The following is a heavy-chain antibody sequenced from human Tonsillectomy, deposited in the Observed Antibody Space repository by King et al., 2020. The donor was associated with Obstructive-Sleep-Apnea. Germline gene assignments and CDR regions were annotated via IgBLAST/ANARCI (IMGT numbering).Heavy chain of an antibody. D-gene: IGHD3-22*01. Sequence: VQLVESGGGLVKPGGSLRLSCAASGFTFSDYYMSWIRQAPGKGLEWVSYISSSSTYTHYADSVKGRFTISRDNAKNSLYLQMNSLRAEDTAVYYCARDRDSSGYYFFDYWGQGTLVTVSS. CDR1: GFTFSDYY. V-gene: IGHV3-11*06. J-gene: IGHJ4*02. CDR2: ISSSSTYT. CDR3: ARDRDSSGYYFFDY.